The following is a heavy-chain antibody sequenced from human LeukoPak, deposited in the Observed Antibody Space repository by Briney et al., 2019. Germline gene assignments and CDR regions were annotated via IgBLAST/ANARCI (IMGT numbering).Heavy chain of an antibody. D-gene: IGHD3-3*01. Sequence: SETLSLTCTVSGGSISNYYWSWIRQPPGKGLEWIGYISYSGSTNYNPSLRSRVAIPEDTSRNQFSLRLNSVTAADTAVYYCARHIPVIWSSGYYYGMDVWGQGTTVTVSS. CDR1: GGSISNYY. V-gene: IGHV4-59*08. CDR3: ARHIPVIWSSGYYYGMDV. J-gene: IGHJ6*02. CDR2: ISYSGST.